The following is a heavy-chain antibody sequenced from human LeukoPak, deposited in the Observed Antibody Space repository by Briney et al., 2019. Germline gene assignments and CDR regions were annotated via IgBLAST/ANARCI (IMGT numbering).Heavy chain of an antibody. CDR2: ISSSSSTI. Sequence: PGGSLRLSCAASGFTFSSYSMNWVRQAPGKGLEWVSYISSSSSTIYYADSVKGRFTISRDTAKNSLHLQMNSLRAEDTAVYYCAKGRLRSFPYYFDYWGQGTLVTVSS. V-gene: IGHV3-48*01. CDR1: GFTFSSYS. CDR3: AKGRLRSFPYYFDY. J-gene: IGHJ4*02. D-gene: IGHD4-17*01.